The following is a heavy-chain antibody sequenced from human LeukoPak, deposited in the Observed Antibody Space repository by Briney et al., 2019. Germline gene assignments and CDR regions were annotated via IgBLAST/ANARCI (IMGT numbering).Heavy chain of an antibody. Sequence: GGSLRLSCEASGFTFSSYSMTWVRQAPGKGLEWVSGISGSGGSTNYADSVKGRFTISRDNSKNTLYLQMNSLRAEDTAVYYCATEFGTGGDTTGFDYWGQGTLVTVSS. CDR3: ATEFGTGGDTTGFDY. CDR2: ISGSGGST. J-gene: IGHJ4*02. V-gene: IGHV3-23*01. CDR1: GFTFSSYS. D-gene: IGHD4-17*01.